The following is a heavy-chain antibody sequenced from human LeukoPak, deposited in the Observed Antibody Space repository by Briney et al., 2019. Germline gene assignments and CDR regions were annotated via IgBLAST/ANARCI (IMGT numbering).Heavy chain of an antibody. J-gene: IGHJ4*02. Sequence: GGSLRLSCAASGFTFGSYSMNWVRQAPGKGLEWVAFIRYDGSNKYYADSVKGRFTISRDNSKNTLYLQMNSLRAEDTAVYYCAKTMSPYYYDSSGFWGQGTLVTVSS. CDR1: GFTFGSYS. V-gene: IGHV3-30*02. D-gene: IGHD3-22*01. CDR3: AKTMSPYYYDSSGF. CDR2: IRYDGSNK.